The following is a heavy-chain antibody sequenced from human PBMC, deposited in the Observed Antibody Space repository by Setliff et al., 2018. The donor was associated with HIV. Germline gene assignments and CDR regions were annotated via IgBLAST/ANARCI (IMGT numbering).Heavy chain of an antibody. Sequence: SETLSLTCTVSGDSISTYCWIWIRQPPGKGLEWMGYIYSGGSTNYNPSLKSRVTISEDTSKNQLSLKLSSVTAADTAVYYCARRDVTTGMDSWGPGILVTVSS. CDR1: GDSISTYC. CDR2: IYSGGST. V-gene: IGHV4-4*09. D-gene: IGHD4-17*01. CDR3: ARRDVTTGMDS. J-gene: IGHJ4*02.